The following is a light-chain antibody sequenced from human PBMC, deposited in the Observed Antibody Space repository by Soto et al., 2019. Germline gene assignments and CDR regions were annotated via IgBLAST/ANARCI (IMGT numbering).Light chain of an antibody. V-gene: IGKV1-5*01. CDR2: DAS. CDR3: QQYDRYAWT. Sequence: DIQMTQSPSILSASVGVRVTITCRASQSISSWLAWYQQKPGKAPKLLIYDASSLESGVPSRFSGIGSGTEFTLTITSLQPDDFATYYCQQYDRYAWTFGQGTKVDIK. CDR1: QSISSW. J-gene: IGKJ1*01.